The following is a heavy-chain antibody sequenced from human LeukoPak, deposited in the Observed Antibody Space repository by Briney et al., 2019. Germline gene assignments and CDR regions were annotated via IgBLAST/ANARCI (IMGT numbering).Heavy chain of an antibody. J-gene: IGHJ3*02. Sequence: GGSLRLSCAASGFTFSSYWMHWVRQGPGKGLVWVSRINSDGSSTRYADSVKGRFTISRDNAKNTLYLQMNSLRAEDTAVYYCARVGIGGAFDIWGQGTMVTVSS. CDR1: GFTFSSYW. CDR2: INSDGSST. CDR3: ARVGIGGAFDI. V-gene: IGHV3-74*01. D-gene: IGHD1-26*01.